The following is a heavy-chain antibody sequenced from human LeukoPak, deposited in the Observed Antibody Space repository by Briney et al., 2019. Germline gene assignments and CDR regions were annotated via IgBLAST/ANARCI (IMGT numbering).Heavy chain of an antibody. V-gene: IGHV1-69*13. CDR2: IIPIFGTA. J-gene: IGHJ4*02. Sequence: SVKVSCKASGGTFSSYAISWVRQAPGQGLEWMGGIIPIFGTANYAQKFQGRVTITADESTSTAYMELSSLRSEDTAVYYCTTNSGSYRNRDYWGQGTLVTVSS. CDR1: GGTFSSYA. CDR3: TTNSGSYRNRDY. D-gene: IGHD1-26*01.